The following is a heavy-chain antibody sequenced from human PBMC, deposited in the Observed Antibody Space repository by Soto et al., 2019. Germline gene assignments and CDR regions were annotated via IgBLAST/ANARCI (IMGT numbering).Heavy chain of an antibody. CDR3: ARGGRTGYTSGWYVGY. CDR1: GFTFSTYS. Sequence: EVQLVESGGGLVQPGGSLRLSCAASGFTFSTYSMNWVRQAPGKGLEGVSYISSSTSTIYYADSVKGRFTISRDNAKNSLFLQMNSLRAEDTAVYYCARGGRTGYTSGWYVGYWGQGTLVTVSS. CDR2: ISSSTSTI. D-gene: IGHD6-19*01. V-gene: IGHV3-48*01. J-gene: IGHJ4*02.